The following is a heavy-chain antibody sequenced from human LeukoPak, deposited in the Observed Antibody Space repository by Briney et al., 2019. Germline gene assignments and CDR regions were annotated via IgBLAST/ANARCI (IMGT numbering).Heavy chain of an antibody. V-gene: IGHV3-23*01. D-gene: IGHD6-13*01. Sequence: GGSLRLSCAASGFTVSNYAMNWVRQAPGKGPEWVSVVSGSGTTTDYADSVKGRFTISRDNSKNTLYLQMNSLRVEDTGLYYCAKGAGPVIAASGHFDYWGQGTLVTVS. CDR2: VSGSGTTT. CDR3: AKGAGPVIAASGHFDY. CDR1: GFTVSNYA. J-gene: IGHJ4*02.